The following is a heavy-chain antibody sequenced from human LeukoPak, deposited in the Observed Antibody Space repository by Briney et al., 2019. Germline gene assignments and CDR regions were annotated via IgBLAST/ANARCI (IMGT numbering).Heavy chain of an antibody. CDR2: IYYSGST. Sequence: SETLSLTCTVSGGSISSSSYYWGWIRQPPGKGLEWIGSIYYSGSTYYNPSLKSRVTISVDTSKNQFSLKLSSVTAADTAVYYCARHVMVTTLFDYWGQGTLVTVSS. D-gene: IGHD4-17*01. CDR3: ARHVMVTTLFDY. J-gene: IGHJ4*02. CDR1: GGSISSSSYY. V-gene: IGHV4-39*01.